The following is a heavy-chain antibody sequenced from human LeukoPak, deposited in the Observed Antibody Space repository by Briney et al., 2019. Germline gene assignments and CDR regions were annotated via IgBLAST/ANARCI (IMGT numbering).Heavy chain of an antibody. J-gene: IGHJ4*02. V-gene: IGHV4-59*08. CDR2: IYYSGST. D-gene: IGHD3-3*01. CDR1: GGSISSYY. Sequence: SETLSLICTVSGGSISSYYWRWIRQPPGKGLEWIGYIYYSGSTNYNPSLKSRVTISVDTSKNQFSLKLSSVTAADTAVYYCARSYYDFWSGYSFPVYFDYWGQGTLVTVSS. CDR3: ARSYYDFWSGYSFPVYFDY.